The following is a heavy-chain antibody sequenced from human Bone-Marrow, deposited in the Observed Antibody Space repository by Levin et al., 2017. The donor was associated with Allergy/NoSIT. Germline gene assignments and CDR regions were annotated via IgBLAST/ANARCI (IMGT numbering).Heavy chain of an antibody. CDR3: AKAARIVTGYYLPRDWFDP. CDR1: GYTSIIAG. D-gene: IGHD3-9*01. J-gene: IGHJ5*02. Sequence: GGSLRLSCKPSGYTSIIAGIIWVRQAPGQGLEWMGWTSPSKDETKYAQRFQGRVTITTDTSTGTTYMDLQNLRSDDPAVYYCAKAARIVTGYYLPRDWFDPWGQGTLVTVSS. V-gene: IGHV1-18*01. CDR2: TSPSKDET.